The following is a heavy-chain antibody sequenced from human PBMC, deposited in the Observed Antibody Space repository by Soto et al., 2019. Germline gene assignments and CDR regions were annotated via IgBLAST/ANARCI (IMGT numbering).Heavy chain of an antibody. J-gene: IGHJ4*02. Sequence: QVQLQQWGAGLLKPSETLSLTCAVYGGSFSGYYWSWIRQPPGKGLEWVSYISSSGSTIYYADSVKGRFTISRDNAKNSLYLQMNSLRAEDTAVYYCAREEWLVPDYWGQGTLVTVSS. CDR3: AREEWLVPDY. D-gene: IGHD6-19*01. CDR2: ISSSGSTI. V-gene: IGHV3-11*01. CDR1: GGSFSGYY.